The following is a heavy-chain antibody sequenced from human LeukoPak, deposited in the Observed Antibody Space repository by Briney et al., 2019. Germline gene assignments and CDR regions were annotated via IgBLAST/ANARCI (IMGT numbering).Heavy chain of an antibody. V-gene: IGHV3-23*01. CDR2: VNSNDRP. CDR1: GFNFSNYA. D-gene: IGHD2-15*01. Sequence: GGSLRLSCAASGFNFSNYAMTWVRQAPGKGLEWVSTVNSNDRPYYADSVKGRFTISRDNSKNTLYLQMDTLRVEDTALYYCAKARAAVVEAAINYWGQGILVTVSP. J-gene: IGHJ4*02. CDR3: AKARAAVVEAAINY.